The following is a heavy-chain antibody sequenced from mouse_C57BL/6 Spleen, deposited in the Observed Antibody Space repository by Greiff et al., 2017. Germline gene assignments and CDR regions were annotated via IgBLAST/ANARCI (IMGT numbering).Heavy chain of an antibody. J-gene: IGHJ3*01. Sequence: VQLQESGPELVKPGASVQISCKASGYAFSSSWMNWVKQRPGTGLEWIGRIYPGDGDTNYNGKFKGKATLTADNSSRPAYMPLSSLTSGDSAVYVGARRGAQAPFAYGGEGALVTVSA. D-gene: IGHD3-2*02. CDR2: IYPGDGDT. CDR1: GYAFSSSW. CDR3: ARRGAQAPFAY. V-gene: IGHV1-82*01.